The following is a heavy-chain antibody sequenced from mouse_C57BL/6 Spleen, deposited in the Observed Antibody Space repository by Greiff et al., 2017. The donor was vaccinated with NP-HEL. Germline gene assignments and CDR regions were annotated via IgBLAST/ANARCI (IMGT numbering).Heavy chain of an antibody. J-gene: IGHJ4*01. CDR3: ARQGLHYAMDY. CDR2: ISSGGSYT. V-gene: IGHV5-6*02. D-gene: IGHD2-4*01. Sequence: DVMLVESGGDLVKPGGSLKLSCAASGFTFSSYGMSWVRQTPDKRLEWVATISSGGSYTYYPDSVKGRFTISRDNAKNTLYLQMSSLKSEDTAMYYCARQGLHYAMDYWGQGTSVTVSS. CDR1: GFTFSSYG.